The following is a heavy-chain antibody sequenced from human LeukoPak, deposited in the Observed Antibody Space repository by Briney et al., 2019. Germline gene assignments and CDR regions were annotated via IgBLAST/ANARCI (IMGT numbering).Heavy chain of an antibody. V-gene: IGHV4-61*02. Sequence: SETLSLTCTISGGSINSDLYYWAWIRQPAGKRLEWIGRIYTNGWTDYNPSLKSLVTISVDTSKNQFSLKLSFVTAADTAFYYCARGSGWNSFDPWGQGTLVTVSS. CDR2: IYTNGWT. CDR3: ARGSGWNSFDP. J-gene: IGHJ5*02. CDR1: GGSINSDLYY. D-gene: IGHD6-19*01.